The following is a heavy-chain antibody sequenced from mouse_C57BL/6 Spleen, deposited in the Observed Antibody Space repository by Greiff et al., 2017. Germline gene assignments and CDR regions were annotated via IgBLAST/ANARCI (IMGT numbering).Heavy chain of an antibody. CDR2: ISNGGGST. D-gene: IGHD4-1*01. Sequence: EVKLMESGGGLVQPGGSLKLSCAASGFTFSDYYMYWVRQTPEKRLEWVAYISNGGGSTYYPDTVKGRFTISRDNAKNTLYLQISRLKSEDTAMYYCARHKLGAWFAYWGQGSLVTVSA. CDR1: GFTFSDYY. CDR3: ARHKLGAWFAY. V-gene: IGHV5-12*01. J-gene: IGHJ3*01.